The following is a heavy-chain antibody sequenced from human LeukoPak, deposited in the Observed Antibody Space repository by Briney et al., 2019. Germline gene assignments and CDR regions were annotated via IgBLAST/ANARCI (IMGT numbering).Heavy chain of an antibody. J-gene: IGHJ3*02. CDR2: ISSSSSYK. CDR1: GFTFSSYA. D-gene: IGHD3-3*01. V-gene: IGHV3-21*01. Sequence: GGSLRLSCAASGFTFSSYAMNWVRQAPGKGLEWVSSISSSSSYKYYADSVKGRCTISRDNAKNSLYLQMNSLRAEDTAVYYCARQRGPNYDFWSGPNAFDIWGQGTMVTVPS. CDR3: ARQRGPNYDFWSGPNAFDI.